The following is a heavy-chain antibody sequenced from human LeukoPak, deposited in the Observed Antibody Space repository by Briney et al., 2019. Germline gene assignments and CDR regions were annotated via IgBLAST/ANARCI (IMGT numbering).Heavy chain of an antibody. CDR1: GFTFSCCG. Sequence: GGSLRLSCAASGFTFSCCGMTWVRQAPGKGLEWVSGISGSGGRAYYADSVQGRFTISRDNSKNTLYLQMNSLRAEDTAVYYCAKPRVPAYWGQGTLVTVSS. CDR3: AKPRVPAY. CDR2: ISGSGGRA. J-gene: IGHJ4*02. D-gene: IGHD2-2*01. V-gene: IGHV3-23*01.